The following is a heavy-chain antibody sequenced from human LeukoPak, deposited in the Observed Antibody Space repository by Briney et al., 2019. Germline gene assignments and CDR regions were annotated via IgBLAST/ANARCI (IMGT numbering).Heavy chain of an antibody. CDR1: GGSISSYY. V-gene: IGHV4-59*01. CDR2: IYYSGST. D-gene: IGHD2-2*01. J-gene: IGHJ4*02. Sequence: SETLSLTCTVSGGSISSYYWSWIRQPPGKGLEWIGYIYYSGSTNYNPSLKSRVTISVDTSKNQFSLKLSSVTAADTAVYYCARSSWYQPDYWGQGTLVTVSS. CDR3: ARSSWYQPDY.